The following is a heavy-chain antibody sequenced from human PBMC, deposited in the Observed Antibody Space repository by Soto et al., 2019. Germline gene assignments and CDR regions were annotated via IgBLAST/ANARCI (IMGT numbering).Heavy chain of an antibody. V-gene: IGHV4-61*01. CDR2: IYYSGST. D-gene: IGHD3-16*02. J-gene: IGHJ6*02. Sequence: QVQLQESGPGLVKPSETLSLTCTVSGGSVSSGSYYWSWIRQPPGKGLEWIGYIYYSGSTNYNPSLKSRVTISVDTSKNQFSLKLSSVTAADTAVYYCASGPVIPFKVYYYYGMDVWGQGTTVTVSS. CDR3: ASGPVIPFKVYYYYGMDV. CDR1: GGSVSSGSYY.